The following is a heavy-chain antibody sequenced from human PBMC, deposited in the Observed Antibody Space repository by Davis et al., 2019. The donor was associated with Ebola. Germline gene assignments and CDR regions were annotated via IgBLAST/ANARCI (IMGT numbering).Heavy chain of an antibody. CDR3: AREGGGNFDY. J-gene: IGHJ4*02. Sequence: GESLKISCAASGFTFSDYYMSWIRQAPGKGLEWVSYISSSSSYTNYADSVKGRFTISRDNAKNSLYLQMNSLRAEDTAVYYCAREGGGNFDYWGQGTLVTVSS. CDR2: ISSSSSYT. V-gene: IGHV3-11*06. CDR1: GFTFSDYY. D-gene: IGHD4-23*01.